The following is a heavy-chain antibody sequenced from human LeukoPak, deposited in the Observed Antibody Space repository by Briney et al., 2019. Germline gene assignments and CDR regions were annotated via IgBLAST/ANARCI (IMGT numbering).Heavy chain of an antibody. J-gene: IGHJ4*02. Sequence: GGSLRLSCAASGFTFSSYWMHWVRQAPGKGLEWVSAISGSGGSTYYADSVKGRFTISRDNSKNTLYLQMNSLRAEDTAVYYCAKDLPIVAMITAFDYWGQGTLVTVSS. D-gene: IGHD5-12*01. V-gene: IGHV3-23*01. CDR3: AKDLPIVAMITAFDY. CDR1: GFTFSSYW. CDR2: ISGSGGST.